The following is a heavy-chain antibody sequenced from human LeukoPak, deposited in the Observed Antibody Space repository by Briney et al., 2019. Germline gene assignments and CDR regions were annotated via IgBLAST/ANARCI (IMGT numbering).Heavy chain of an antibody. V-gene: IGHV3-23*01. D-gene: IGHD2-2*01. CDR1: GFTFSSYA. J-gene: IGHJ4*02. Sequence: PGGSLRLSCAASGFTFSSYAMSWVRQAPGKGLEWISAISGSGGGTYYADSAKGRFTISRDNSKNTLYLQMNSLRADDTAVYYCARDCSTTNCSDVHWGQGTLVTVSS. CDR2: ISGSGGGT. CDR3: ARDCSTTNCSDVH.